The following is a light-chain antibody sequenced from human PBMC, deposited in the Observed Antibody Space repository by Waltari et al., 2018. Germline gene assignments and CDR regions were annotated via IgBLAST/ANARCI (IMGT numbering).Light chain of an antibody. J-gene: IGKJ5*01. CDR3: QQRLSWPPIT. CDR2: DAS. V-gene: IGKV3-11*01. CDR1: QSVSSY. Sequence: EIILTQSPATLSLSPGERATLSCRASQSVSSYLAWYPQKPGQAPRLLIYDASNRATGIPARFSGRGSVTDFTLTISSLEPEDFAVYYCQQRLSWPPITFGQGTRLEIK.